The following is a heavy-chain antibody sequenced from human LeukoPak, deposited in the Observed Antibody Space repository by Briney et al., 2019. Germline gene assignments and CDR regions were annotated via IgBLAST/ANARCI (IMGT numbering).Heavy chain of an antibody. CDR3: VRGFDL. D-gene: IGHD3-16*01. CDR2: ISGDGTST. Sequence: GGSLRLSCAASGFTLSSYWMHWVRQAPGKGLVWVSRISGDGTSTSYADSVKGRFTISRDNAKNTLFLQMNSLRAEDTAVYFCVRGFDLWGQGTIVIVSS. J-gene: IGHJ3*01. CDR1: GFTLSSYW. V-gene: IGHV3-74*01.